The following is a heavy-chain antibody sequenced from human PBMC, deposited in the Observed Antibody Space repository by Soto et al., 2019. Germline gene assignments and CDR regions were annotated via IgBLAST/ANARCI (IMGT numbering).Heavy chain of an antibody. CDR3: ARDRGNWNDVSGWFDP. CDR1: GDSISSYY. Sequence: SETLSLTCTVSGDSISSYYWSWIRQPPGKGLEWIGYIYYSGSTNYNPSLKSRVTISVDTSKNQFSLKLSSVTAADTAVYYCARDRGNWNDVSGWFDPWGQGTLVTVSS. V-gene: IGHV4-59*01. J-gene: IGHJ5*02. CDR2: IYYSGST. D-gene: IGHD1-20*01.